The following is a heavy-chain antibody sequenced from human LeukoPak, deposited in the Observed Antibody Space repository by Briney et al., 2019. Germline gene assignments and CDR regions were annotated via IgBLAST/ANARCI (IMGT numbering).Heavy chain of an antibody. CDR1: GGSISSYY. D-gene: IGHD6-13*01. CDR2: IYYSGST. CDR3: ARVLAAEGAFDI. Sequence: ASQTLSLTCTVSGGSISSYYWSWIRQPPRKGLEWVGYIYYSGSTNFNPSLKSRVTISVDTSKNQFSLKLSSVTAADTAVYYCARVLAAEGAFDIWGQGTMVTVSS. V-gene: IGHV4-59*01. J-gene: IGHJ3*02.